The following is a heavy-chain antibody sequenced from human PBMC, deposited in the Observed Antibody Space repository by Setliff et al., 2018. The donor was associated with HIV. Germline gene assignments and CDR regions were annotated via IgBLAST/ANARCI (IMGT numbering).Heavy chain of an antibody. Sequence: GGSLRLSCAASGFTFSSHAMIWVRQAPGKGLEWVSGISVSGDKTYYADSVKGRFTISRDNSKNALFLQMNSLRADDTAVYYCAKDFSPGSWRFAPDYWGRGTLVTVSS. CDR2: ISVSGDKT. V-gene: IGHV3-23*01. J-gene: IGHJ4*02. D-gene: IGHD6-13*01. CDR3: AKDFSPGSWRFAPDY. CDR1: GFTFSSHA.